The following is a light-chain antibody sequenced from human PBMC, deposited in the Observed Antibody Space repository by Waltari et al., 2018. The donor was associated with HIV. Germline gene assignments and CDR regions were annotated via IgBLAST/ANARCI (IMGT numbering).Light chain of an antibody. V-gene: IGKV3-15*01. J-gene: IGKJ5*01. CDR1: QNVNSY. Sequence: EIVMTQSPATLSVSPGERVTLSCRASQNVNSYLGWFQQKPGQAPRLLIYDASSRATDTPVRFSASGSGTVFSLTTSSLRSEDFAVYYCQQYHQWPFTFGRGTRLEIK. CDR2: DAS. CDR3: QQYHQWPFT.